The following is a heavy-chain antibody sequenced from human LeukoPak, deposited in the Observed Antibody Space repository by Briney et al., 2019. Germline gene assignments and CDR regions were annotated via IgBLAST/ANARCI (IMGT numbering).Heavy chain of an antibody. J-gene: IGHJ4*02. Sequence: PSETLSLTCAVYGGSFSGYYWSWIRQPPGKGLEWIGEISRSGSTNYNPSLKSRVTISVDTSKNQFSLKLSSVTAADTAVYYCARGAKMYYDYVWGSSQPRLDYWGQGTLVTVSS. CDR2: ISRSGST. D-gene: IGHD3-16*01. V-gene: IGHV4-34*01. CDR1: GGSFSGYY. CDR3: ARGAKMYYDYVWGSSQPRLDY.